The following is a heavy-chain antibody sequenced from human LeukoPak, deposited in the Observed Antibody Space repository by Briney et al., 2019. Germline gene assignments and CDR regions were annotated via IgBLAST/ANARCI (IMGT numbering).Heavy chain of an antibody. J-gene: IGHJ4*02. Sequence: GGSLRLSCAASGFTVSSNYMNWVRQAPGKGLEWVSVIYSGGNTYYADSVKGRFTISRDNSKSTVYLQMNSLRPEDTAVYYCAKDRDSSIAARTYFDYWGQGTLVTVSS. CDR3: AKDRDSSIAARTYFDY. CDR1: GFTVSSNY. CDR2: IYSGGNT. D-gene: IGHD6-6*01. V-gene: IGHV3-66*01.